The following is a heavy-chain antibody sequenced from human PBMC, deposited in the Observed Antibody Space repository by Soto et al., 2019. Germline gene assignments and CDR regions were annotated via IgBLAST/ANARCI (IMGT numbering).Heavy chain of an antibody. J-gene: IGHJ4*02. CDR2: STGGGDNT. D-gene: IGHD3-9*01. CDR3: TQDGGSRDWLTVN. V-gene: IGHV3-23*01. Sequence: VQLLESGGALVQPGGSLRLSCAASGFTFTSYAMSWIRQAAGKGLEWVSASTGGGDNTYYADSVKCRFTVSRHNYKYPLYLQISSLMAEDTAFYYCTQDGGSRDWLTVNWGQGTLVTVSS. CDR1: GFTFTSYA.